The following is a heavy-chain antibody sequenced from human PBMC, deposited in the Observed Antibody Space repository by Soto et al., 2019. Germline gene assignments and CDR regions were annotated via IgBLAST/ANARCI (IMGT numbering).Heavy chain of an antibody. CDR3: ARPRGYSGSWYAALDYYYYGMDV. V-gene: IGHV4-39*01. CDR1: GVSISSSSYY. CDR2: IYYSGST. J-gene: IGHJ6*02. Sequence: PSETLSLTCTVSGVSISSSSYYWGWIRQPPGKGLEWIGSIYYSGSTYYNPSLKSRVTISVDTSKNQFSLKLSSVTAADTAVYYCARPRGYSGSWYAALDYYYYGMDVWGQGTTVTVSS. D-gene: IGHD6-13*01.